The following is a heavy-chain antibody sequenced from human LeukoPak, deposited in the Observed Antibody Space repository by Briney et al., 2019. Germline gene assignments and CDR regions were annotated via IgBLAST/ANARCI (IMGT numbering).Heavy chain of an antibody. CDR1: GGSFSGYY. D-gene: IGHD2-8*01. J-gene: IGHJ6*02. CDR3: ARHNGYCTNGVCSFYGMDV. V-gene: IGHV4-59*08. Sequence: PSETLSLTCAVYGGSFSGYYWSWIRQPPGKGLEWIGYIYYSGSTNYNPSLKSRVTISVDTFKNQFSLKLSSVTAADTAVYYCARHNGYCTNGVCSFYGMDVWGQGTTVTVSS. CDR2: IYYSGST.